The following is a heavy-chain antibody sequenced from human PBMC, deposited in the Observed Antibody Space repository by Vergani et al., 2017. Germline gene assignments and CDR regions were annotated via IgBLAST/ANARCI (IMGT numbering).Heavy chain of an antibody. CDR3: ARRFYDSSGYYYDY. CDR1: GGSISSYY. V-gene: IGHV4-59*05. D-gene: IGHD3-22*01. Sequence: QVQLQESGPGLVKPSETLSLTCTVSGGSISSYYWSWIRQPPGKGLEWIGSIYYSGSTYYNPSLKSRVTISVDTSKNQFSLKLSSVTAADTAVYYCARRFYDSSGYYYDYWGQGTLVTVSS. J-gene: IGHJ4*02. CDR2: IYYSGST.